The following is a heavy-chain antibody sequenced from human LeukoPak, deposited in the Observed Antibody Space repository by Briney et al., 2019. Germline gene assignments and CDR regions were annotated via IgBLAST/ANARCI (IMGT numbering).Heavy chain of an antibody. CDR3: AKDRYSSSSYFDY. V-gene: IGHV3-11*01. Sequence: PGGSLRLSCEASGFSFSDYYMGWIRQAPGKGLEWVSYISGSGDATYHADSVKGRFTISRDNAKNSLYLQMNSLRAEDMALYYCAKDRYSSSSYFDYWGQGTLVTVSS. D-gene: IGHD6-6*01. CDR2: ISGSGDAT. J-gene: IGHJ4*02. CDR1: GFSFSDYY.